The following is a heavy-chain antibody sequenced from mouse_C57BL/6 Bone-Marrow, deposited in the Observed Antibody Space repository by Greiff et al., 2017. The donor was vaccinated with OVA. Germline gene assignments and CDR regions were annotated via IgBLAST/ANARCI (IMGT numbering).Heavy chain of an antibody. CDR2: IYPSDSET. CDR3: ARATAHTTGYMDV. V-gene: IGHV1-61*01. J-gene: IGHJ1*03. CDR1: GYTFTSYW. D-gene: IGHD1-1*01. Sequence: QVQLQQPGAELVRPGSSVKLSCKASGYTFTSYWMDWVKQRPGQGLEWIGNIYPSDSETHYNQKFKDKATLTVDKSYSTAYMQLSSLTSEHSAVAYCARATAHTTGYMDVWGTGTTVTVSS.